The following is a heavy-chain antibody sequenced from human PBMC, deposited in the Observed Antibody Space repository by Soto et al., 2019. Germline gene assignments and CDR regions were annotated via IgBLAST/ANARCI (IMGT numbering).Heavy chain of an antibody. Sequence: SETLSLTCAVYGGSFSGYYWSWIRQPPGKGLEWIGEINHSGSTNYNPSLKSRVTISVDTSKNQFSLKLSSVTAADTAVYYCARDRLRIAAAQIDVWGQGTTVTVSS. J-gene: IGHJ6*02. V-gene: IGHV4-34*01. CDR1: GGSFSGYY. CDR2: INHSGST. D-gene: IGHD6-13*01. CDR3: ARDRLRIAAAQIDV.